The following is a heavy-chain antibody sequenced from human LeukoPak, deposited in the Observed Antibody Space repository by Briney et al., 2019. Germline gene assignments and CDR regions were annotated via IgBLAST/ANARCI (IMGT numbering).Heavy chain of an antibody. CDR2: IKQDGSEK. J-gene: IGHJ4*02. CDR1: GFSFSSYW. V-gene: IGHV3-7*01. CDR3: AGGPGFLIDC. Sequence: GGSLRLSCAASGFSFSSYWMNWVRQAPGKGLEWVANIKQDGSEKNYVDSVKGRFTISRDNAKNSLFLQMNSLRADDTAVYYCAGGPGFLIDCWGQGSLVTVSS. D-gene: IGHD3-3*01.